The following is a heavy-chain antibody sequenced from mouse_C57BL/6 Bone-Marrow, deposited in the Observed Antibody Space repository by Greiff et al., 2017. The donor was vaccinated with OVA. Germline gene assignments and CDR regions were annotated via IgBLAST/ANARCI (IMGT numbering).Heavy chain of an antibody. J-gene: IGHJ3*01. V-gene: IGHV3-8*01. D-gene: IGHD2-5*01. CDR1: GYSITSDY. CDR2: ISYSGST. CDR3: ARGNSNYRAWFAY. Sequence: EVHLVESGPGLAKPSQTLSLTCSVTGYSITSDYWNWIRKFPGNKLEYMGYISYSGSTYYNPSLKSRISITRDTSKNQYYLQLNSVTTEDTATYYCARGNSNYRAWFAYWGQGTLVTVSA.